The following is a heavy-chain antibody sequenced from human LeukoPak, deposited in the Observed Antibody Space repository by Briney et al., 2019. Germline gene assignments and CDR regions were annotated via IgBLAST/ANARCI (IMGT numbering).Heavy chain of an antibody. D-gene: IGHD3-22*01. CDR2: INHSGST. J-gene: IGHJ4*02. CDR1: GGSFSGYY. Sequence: NPSETLSLTCAVYGGSFSGYYWSWIRQPPGKGLEWIGEINHSGSTNYNPSLKSRVTISVDTSKNQFSLKPSSVTAADTAVYYCARGRSYYYDSSGYYYDYWGQGTLVTVSS. CDR3: ARGRSYYYDSSGYYYDY. V-gene: IGHV4-34*01.